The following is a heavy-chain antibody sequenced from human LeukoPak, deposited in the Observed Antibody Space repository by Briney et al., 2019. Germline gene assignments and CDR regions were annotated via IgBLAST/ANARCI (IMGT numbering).Heavy chain of an antibody. CDR2: ISDTGGAT. Sequence: GGSLRLSCEASGFSFSTFGMSWVRHAPGKGLEWVSSISDTGGATYYPDSVKGRFTISRDNPKNTLYLQMNSLRAEDTAVYYCARELPPLVKFYFDHWGQGTLVTVSS. V-gene: IGHV3-23*01. CDR1: GFSFSTFG. J-gene: IGHJ4*02. CDR3: ARELPPLVKFYFDH. D-gene: IGHD1-26*01.